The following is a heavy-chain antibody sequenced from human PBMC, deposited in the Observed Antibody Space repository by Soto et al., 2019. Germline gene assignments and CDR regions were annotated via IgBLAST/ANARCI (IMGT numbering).Heavy chain of an antibody. CDR2: ISAYKGNT. V-gene: IGHV1-18*01. CDR3: ADRSSRRGEGYAWG. Sequence: QVQLVQSGAEVKKPGASVKVSCKASGYTFTSYGISWVRQAPGQGLEGMGWISAYKGNTNYAQKRKGRVTMATETATSTAFMELRSLRSGDRAGYYWADRSSRRGEGYAWGWGQGTLVTVSS. J-gene: IGHJ4*02. CDR1: GYTFTSYG. D-gene: IGHD5-12*01.